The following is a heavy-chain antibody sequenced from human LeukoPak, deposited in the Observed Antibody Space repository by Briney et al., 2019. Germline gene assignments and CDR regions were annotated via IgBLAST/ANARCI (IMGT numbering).Heavy chain of an antibody. V-gene: IGHV3-7*01. D-gene: IGHD5-18*01. Sequence: GGSLRLSCAASGFTFSSSEMNWVRQAPGKGLEWVANIKQDGSEKYYVDSVKGRFTISRDNAKNSLYLQMNSLRAEDTAVYYCARVIFKAMVTDWGQGTLVTVSS. CDR1: GFTFSSSE. CDR2: IKQDGSEK. CDR3: ARVIFKAMVTD. J-gene: IGHJ4*02.